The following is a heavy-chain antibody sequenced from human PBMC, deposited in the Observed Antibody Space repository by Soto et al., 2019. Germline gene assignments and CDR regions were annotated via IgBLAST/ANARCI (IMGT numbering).Heavy chain of an antibody. CDR2: ISYDGSNK. Sequence: QVQLVESGGGVVQPGRSLRLSCAASGFTFSSYAMHWVRQAPGKGLEWVAVISYDGSNKYYADSVKGRFTISRDNSKNTLYLQMNSLRAEDTAVYYCARGHGYSYGFYYYYGMDVWGQGTTVTVSS. CDR1: GFTFSSYA. CDR3: ARGHGYSYGFYYYYGMDV. J-gene: IGHJ6*02. V-gene: IGHV3-30-3*01. D-gene: IGHD5-18*01.